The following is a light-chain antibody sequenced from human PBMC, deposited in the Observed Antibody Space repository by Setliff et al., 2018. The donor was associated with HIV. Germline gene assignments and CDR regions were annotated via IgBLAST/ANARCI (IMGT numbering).Light chain of an antibody. V-gene: IGLV2-14*03. CDR1: SIGTYNY. CDR3: KTYTGSSPLYV. J-gene: IGLJ1*01. Sequence: QSALTQPAPVSGSPGQSITISCTGTSIGTYNYVSWYQQHPGKAPKLMIYDVNERPSGISRRFSGSKSGNTASLTISGLQAEDEADYYCKTYTGSSPLYVFGTGTKVTVL. CDR2: DVN.